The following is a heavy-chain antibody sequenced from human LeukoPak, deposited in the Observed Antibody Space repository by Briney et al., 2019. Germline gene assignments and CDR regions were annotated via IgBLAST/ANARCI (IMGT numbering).Heavy chain of an antibody. D-gene: IGHD3-10*01. CDR1: GGSISSGGYY. CDR3: ARCRVDTMGWFDP. J-gene: IGHJ5*02. V-gene: IGHV4-31*03. CDR2: IYYSGST. Sequence: SQTLSLTCTVSGGSISSGGYYWSWIRQHPGKGLEWIGYIYYSGSTYYNPSLESRVTISVDTSKNQFSLKLSSVTAADTAVYYCARCRVDTMGWFDPWGQGTLVTVSS.